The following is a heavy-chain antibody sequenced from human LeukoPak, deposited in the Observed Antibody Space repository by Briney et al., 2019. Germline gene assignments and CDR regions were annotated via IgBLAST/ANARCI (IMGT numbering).Heavy chain of an antibody. D-gene: IGHD2-15*01. CDR3: ARDNSGYCSGGSCYHFDY. CDR1: GGSISSCY. V-gene: IGHV4-59*01. Sequence: SETLSLTCTVSGGSISSCYWSWIRQPPGKALEWIGYIYYSGTTNYNPSLKSRVTISVDTSKNQFSLKLSSVTAADTAVYYCARDNSGYCSGGSCYHFDYWGQGTLVTVSS. J-gene: IGHJ4*02. CDR2: IYYSGTT.